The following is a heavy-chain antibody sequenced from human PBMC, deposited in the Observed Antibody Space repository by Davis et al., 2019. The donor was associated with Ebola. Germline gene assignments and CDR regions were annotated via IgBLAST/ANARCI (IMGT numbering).Heavy chain of an antibody. D-gene: IGHD2-21*01. Sequence: GESLKISCAASGFTFSSYSMNWVRQAPGKGLEWVSYISSSSSTIYYADSVKGRFTISRDNAKNSLYLQMNSLRAEDTAVYYCAKDPGYCGGDCYHYFDYWGQGTLVTVSS. V-gene: IGHV3-48*04. CDR2: ISSSSSTI. CDR1: GFTFSSYS. J-gene: IGHJ4*02. CDR3: AKDPGYCGGDCYHYFDY.